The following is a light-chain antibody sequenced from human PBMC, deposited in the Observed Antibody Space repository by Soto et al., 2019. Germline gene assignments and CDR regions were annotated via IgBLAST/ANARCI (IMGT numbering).Light chain of an antibody. CDR3: QHYGDSSWT. CDR2: AVS. J-gene: IGKJ1*01. CDR1: QSVSSTL. Sequence: ELVLTQSPVALSLSSGERATLSFRASQSVSSTLLTWYHLKPGQAPRLLIYAVSSSATGIPDRFSGAGSGTDLTLTINGVEPDDVAVYFCQHYGDSSWTFGQRNRVDIK. V-gene: IGKV3-20*01.